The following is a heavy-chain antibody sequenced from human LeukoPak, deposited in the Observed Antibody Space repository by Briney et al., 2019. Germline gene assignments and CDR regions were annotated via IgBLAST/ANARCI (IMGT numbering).Heavy chain of an antibody. CDR3: ARDPGDAFDI. Sequence: GGSLRLSCAASGFTFSSYAMSWVRQAPGKGLEWVSAISGSGGSTYYADSVKGRFTISRDDAKNSLYLQMNSLRAEDTAVYYCARDPGDAFDIWGQGTTVTVSS. CDR1: GFTFSSYA. V-gene: IGHV3-23*01. J-gene: IGHJ3*02. CDR2: ISGSGGST.